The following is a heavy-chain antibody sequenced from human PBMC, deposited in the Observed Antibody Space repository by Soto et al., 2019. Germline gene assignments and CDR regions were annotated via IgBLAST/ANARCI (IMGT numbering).Heavy chain of an antibody. J-gene: IGHJ5*02. CDR1: GFTFSSYW. D-gene: IGHD3-9*01. V-gene: IGHV3-74*01. Sequence: GGSLRLSCAASGFTFSSYWMHCVRQAPGKGLVWVSRINSDGSSTSYADSVKGRFTISRDNAKNTLYLQMNSLRAEDTAVYYCARASLRYFDWLLQRDHNWFDPWGQGTLVTVSS. CDR3: ARASLRYFDWLLQRDHNWFDP. CDR2: INSDGSST.